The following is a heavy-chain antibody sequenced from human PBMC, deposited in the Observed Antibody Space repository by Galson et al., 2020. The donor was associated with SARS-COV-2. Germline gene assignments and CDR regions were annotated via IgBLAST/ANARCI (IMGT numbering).Heavy chain of an antibody. V-gene: IGHV3-30*03. D-gene: IGHD3-10*01. CDR3: GAGIIIVPSARYGLDV. CDR1: GFTFSYYG. CDR2: ISYDGSEK. J-gene: IGHJ6*02. Sequence: TGGSLRLSCAASGFTFSYYGMHWVRQAPGKGLEWLALISYDGSEKHYADSVQGRFTISRDNSKDTLFLQMNSLRLEDTAVYYCGAGIIIVPSARYGLDVWGQGTTVTVSS.